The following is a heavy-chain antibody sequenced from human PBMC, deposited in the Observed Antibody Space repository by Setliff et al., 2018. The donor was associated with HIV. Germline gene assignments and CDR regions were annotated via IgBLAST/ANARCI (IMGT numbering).Heavy chain of an antibody. CDR2: TNPNSGGT. CDR3: ARATMVRGANNWFDP. D-gene: IGHD3-10*01. J-gene: IGHJ5*02. V-gene: IGHV1-2*02. CDR1: GYTFTGYY. Sequence: ASVKVSCKASGYTFTGYYMRWVRQAPGQGLEWMGWTNPNSGGTNYAQKFQGRVTMTRDTSISTAYMELSRLRSDDTAVYYCARATMVRGANNWFDPWGQGTLVTVSS.